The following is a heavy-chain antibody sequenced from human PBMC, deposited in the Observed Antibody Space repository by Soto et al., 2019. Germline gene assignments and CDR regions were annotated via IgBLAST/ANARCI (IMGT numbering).Heavy chain of an antibody. CDR3: ARLRWGAVAGTPYFDY. J-gene: IGHJ4*02. Sequence: SETLSLTCTVSGGSISSYYWSWIRQPPGKGLEWIGYIYYSGSTNYNPSLKGRVTISVDTSKNQFSLKLSSVTAADTAVYYCARLRWGAVAGTPYFDYWGQGTLVTVSS. D-gene: IGHD6-19*01. CDR1: GGSISSYY. CDR2: IYYSGST. V-gene: IGHV4-59*08.